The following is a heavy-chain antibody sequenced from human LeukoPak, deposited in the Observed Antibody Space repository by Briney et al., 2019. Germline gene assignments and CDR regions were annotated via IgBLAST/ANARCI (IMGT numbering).Heavy chain of an antibody. CDR3: AARYCSNVVCYPLDY. D-gene: IGHD2-8*01. CDR1: GFTFSSYD. CDR2: IGTSDDT. Sequence: PGGSLRLSCAASGFTFSSYDMHWARQPPGKGLEWVSAIGTSDDTYYPDSVKGRFTISREDAKNSLYLQMNSLRAGDTAVYYCAARYCSNVVCYPLDYWGQGILVTASS. J-gene: IGHJ4*02. V-gene: IGHV3-13*01.